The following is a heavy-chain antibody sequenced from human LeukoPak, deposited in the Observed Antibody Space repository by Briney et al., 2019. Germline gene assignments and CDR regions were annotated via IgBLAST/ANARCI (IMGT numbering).Heavy chain of an antibody. J-gene: IGHJ6*03. D-gene: IGHD6-19*01. CDR1: GGSISSSSYY. V-gene: IGHV4-39*07. Sequence: SETLSLTCTVSGGSISSSSYYWGWIRQPPGKGLEWIGSIYYSGSTYYNPSLKSRVTISVDTSKNQFSLKLSSVTAADTAVYYCARGRGDETKQLYSSGWYWGSRLYYYYYYMDVWGKGTTVTVSS. CDR2: IYYSGST. CDR3: ARGRGDETKQLYSSGWYWGSRLYYYYYYMDV.